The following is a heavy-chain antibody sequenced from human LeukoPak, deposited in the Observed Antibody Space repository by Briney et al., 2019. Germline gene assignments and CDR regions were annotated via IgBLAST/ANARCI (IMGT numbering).Heavy chain of an antibody. CDR3: AREPVLHPFDP. D-gene: IGHD4-11*01. Sequence: PSETLSLTCTVSGGSISSYYWSWIRQPAGKGLEWIGRVYTSGSTNYNPSLKSRVTISVDTSKNQFSLKLSSVTAADTAVYYCAREPVLHPFDPWGQGTLVTVSS. CDR1: GGSISSYY. CDR2: VYTSGST. V-gene: IGHV4-4*07. J-gene: IGHJ5*02.